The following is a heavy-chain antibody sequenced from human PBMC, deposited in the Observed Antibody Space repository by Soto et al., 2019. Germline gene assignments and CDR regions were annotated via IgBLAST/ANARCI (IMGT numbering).Heavy chain of an antibody. Sequence: QVQLQESGPGLVKPSQTLSLTCIVSGGSISSGDYYWSWIRHHPGKGLEWIGYIYSSGSTYYNPSLRSRVTISADTSKNQFSLRLSSVTAADTAVYYCVRDYDYDTSRNDAFDIWGQGTMVTVSS. CDR2: IYSSGST. V-gene: IGHV4-31*03. CDR3: VRDYDYDTSRNDAFDI. CDR1: GGSISSGDYY. D-gene: IGHD3-22*01. J-gene: IGHJ3*02.